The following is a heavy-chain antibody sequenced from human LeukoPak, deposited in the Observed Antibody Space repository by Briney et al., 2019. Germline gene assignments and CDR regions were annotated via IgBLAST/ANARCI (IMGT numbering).Heavy chain of an antibody. D-gene: IGHD5-18*01. J-gene: IGHJ4*02. V-gene: IGHV3-30-3*01. CDR2: ISYDGSNK. CDR3: AREEGQLAV. CDR1: GFTFSSYA. Sequence: GGSLRLSCAASGFTFSSYAMHWVRQAPGKGLEWVAVISYDGSNKYYADSVKGRFTISRDNSKNTLYLQMNSLRAEDTAVYYCAREEGQLAVWGQGTLVTVSS.